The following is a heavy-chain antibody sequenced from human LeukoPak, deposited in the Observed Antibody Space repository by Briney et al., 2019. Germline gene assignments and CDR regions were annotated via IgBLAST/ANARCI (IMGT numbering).Heavy chain of an antibody. D-gene: IGHD7-27*01. J-gene: IGHJ3*02. V-gene: IGHV3-48*03. Sequence: SGGSLRLSCAASGFTFSSYEMNWVRQAPGKGLGWVSYITDSGSTIYYADSVKGRFTISRDNAKNSLYLQINSLRVEDTAVYYCARERAGEDAFDIWGQGTMVTVSS. CDR2: ITDSGSTI. CDR3: ARERAGEDAFDI. CDR1: GFTFSSYE.